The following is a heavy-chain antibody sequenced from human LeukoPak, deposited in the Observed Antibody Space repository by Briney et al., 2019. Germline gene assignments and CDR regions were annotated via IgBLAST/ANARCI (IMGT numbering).Heavy chain of an antibody. D-gene: IGHD2-8*01. Sequence: SVKVSCKASGGTFSSYAISWVRQAPGQGLECMGGIIPIFGTANYAQKFQGRVTITTDESTSTAYMELSSLRSEDTAVYYCARGTKPTANYFDFWGQGTLVTVSS. V-gene: IGHV1-69*05. CDR3: ARGTKPTANYFDF. CDR2: IIPIFGTA. J-gene: IGHJ4*02. CDR1: GGTFSSYA.